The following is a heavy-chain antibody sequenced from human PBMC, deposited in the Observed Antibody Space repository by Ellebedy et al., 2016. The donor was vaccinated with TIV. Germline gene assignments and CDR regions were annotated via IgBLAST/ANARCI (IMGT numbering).Heavy chain of an antibody. D-gene: IGHD1-26*01. CDR2: IYYSGST. Sequence: MPSETLSLTCTVSGASISSYYWSWIRQPPGKGLEWIGYIYYSGSTNYNPSLKSRVTISVDTSKNQFSLKLSSVTAADTAVYYCARQSGSYDYWGQGTLVTVSS. V-gene: IGHV4-59*08. J-gene: IGHJ4*02. CDR1: GASISSYY. CDR3: ARQSGSYDY.